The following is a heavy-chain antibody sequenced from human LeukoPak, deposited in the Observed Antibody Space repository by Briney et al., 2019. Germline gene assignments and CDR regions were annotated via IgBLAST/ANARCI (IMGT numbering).Heavy chain of an antibody. CDR3: ARGHSGYIDY. V-gene: IGHV6-1*01. J-gene: IGHJ4*02. CDR2: IYYRSKWYN. Sequence: PSQTLSLTCAISGDSVSSNSAAWNWIRQSPSRGLEWLGRIYYRSKWYNGYAESVKSRITINPDTAKNQVSLQLDSVTPEDTAVYYCARGHSGYIDYWGQGTLATVSS. D-gene: IGHD5-12*01. CDR1: GDSVSSNSAA.